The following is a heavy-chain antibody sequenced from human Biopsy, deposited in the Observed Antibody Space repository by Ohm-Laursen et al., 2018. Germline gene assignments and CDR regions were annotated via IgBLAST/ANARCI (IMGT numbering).Heavy chain of an antibody. CDR3: ATGPYYDTRFYYNVRPFDL. J-gene: IGHJ4*02. CDR1: GYTLTELS. D-gene: IGHD3-10*01. V-gene: IGHV1-24*01. CDR2: FDREERRT. Sequence: GSSVKVSCKVSGYTLTELSIHWVRQTGGKGLEWMGGFDREERRTVYAEKFQGRVTMTEDTSTDTVYMEVTSLRSDDTAVYYCATGPYYDTRFYYNVRPFDLWGQGTLVTVSS.